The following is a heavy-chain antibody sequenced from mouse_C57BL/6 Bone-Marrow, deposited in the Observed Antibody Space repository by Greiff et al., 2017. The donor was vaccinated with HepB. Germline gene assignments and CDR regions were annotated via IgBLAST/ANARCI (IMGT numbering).Heavy chain of an antibody. J-gene: IGHJ1*03. CDR3: ARSSSSWYFDV. Sequence: QVQLQPGAALVKPGASVMMFSYASGYTFFSYWIIWVKQRPAQVLVWCVDIYSGSGSTNYNEKFKSKATLTVDTSSSTAYMQLSSLTSEDSAVYYCARSSSSWYFDVWGTGTTVTVSS. CDR1: GYTFFSYW. CDR2: IYSGSGST. D-gene: IGHD1-1*01. V-gene: IGHV1-55*01.